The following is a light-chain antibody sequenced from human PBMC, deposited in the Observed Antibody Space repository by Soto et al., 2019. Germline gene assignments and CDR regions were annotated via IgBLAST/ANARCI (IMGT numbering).Light chain of an antibody. V-gene: IGKV1-5*01. CDR3: QQYGSSPRT. CDR2: DAS. J-gene: IGKJ1*01. CDR1: QSISSW. Sequence: EIQITQSPSTLSASVGDRVTITCRASQSISSWLAWYQQKPGKAPKLLIYDASSLESGVPSRFSGSGSGTGFTLTISRLEPEDSAVYYCQQYGSSPRTFGQGTKVDIK.